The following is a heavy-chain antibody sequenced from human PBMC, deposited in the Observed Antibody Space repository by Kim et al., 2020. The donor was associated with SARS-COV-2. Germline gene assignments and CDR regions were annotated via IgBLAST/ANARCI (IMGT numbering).Heavy chain of an antibody. CDR3: ARDWLLRLDY. J-gene: IGHJ4*02. CDR2: NT. D-gene: IGHD3-22*01. V-gene: IGHV1-3*01. Sequence: NTTYSQKFQGSVTSTRDTSASPAYMELSSLRSEDTAVYYCARDWLLRLDYWGQGTLVTVSS.